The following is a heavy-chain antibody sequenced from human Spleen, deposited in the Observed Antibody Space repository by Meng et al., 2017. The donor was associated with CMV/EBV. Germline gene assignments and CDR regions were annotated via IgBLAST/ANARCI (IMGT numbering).Heavy chain of an antibody. J-gene: IGHJ4*02. V-gene: IGHV3-74*01. Sequence: VRLLACGGGLVQPGWSLSVSVAASGLPFSSYWMHWVRQAPGKGLVWVSRINSDGSSTSYADSVKGRFTISRDNAKNTLYLQMNSLRAEDTAVYYCAKAKRPWLVSLDYWGQGTLVTVSS. D-gene: IGHD6-19*01. CDR2: INSDGSST. CDR3: AKAKRPWLVSLDY. CDR1: GLPFSSYW.